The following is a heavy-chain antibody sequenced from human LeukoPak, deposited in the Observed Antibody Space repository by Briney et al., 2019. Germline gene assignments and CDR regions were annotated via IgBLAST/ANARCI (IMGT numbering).Heavy chain of an antibody. V-gene: IGHV3-30*02. CDR3: AKDNTGLELRGGEGCYFDY. J-gene: IGHJ4*02. CDR1: GFTFSSYG. CDR2: IRYDGSNK. Sequence: GGSLRLSCAASGFTFSSYGMHWVRQAPGKGLEWVAFIRYDGSNKYYADSVKGRFTISRDNSKNTLYLQMNSLRAEDTAVYYCAKDNTGLELRGGEGCYFDYWGQGTLVTVSS. D-gene: IGHD1-7*01.